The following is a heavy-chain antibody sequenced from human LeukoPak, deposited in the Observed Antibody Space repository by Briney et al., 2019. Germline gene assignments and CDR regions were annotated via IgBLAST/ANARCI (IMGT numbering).Heavy chain of an antibody. CDR3: ARAWDTSWTEFDY. CDR1: GYTFTGYY. V-gene: IGHV1-2*02. CDR2: INPNSGGT. J-gene: IGHJ4*02. D-gene: IGHD2-2*01. Sequence: ASVKVSCKASGYTFTGYYMHWVRQALGQGLEWMGWINPNSGGTNYAQKFQGRVTMTRDTSISTAYMELSRLRSDDTAVYYCARAWDTSWTEFDYWGQGTLVTVSS.